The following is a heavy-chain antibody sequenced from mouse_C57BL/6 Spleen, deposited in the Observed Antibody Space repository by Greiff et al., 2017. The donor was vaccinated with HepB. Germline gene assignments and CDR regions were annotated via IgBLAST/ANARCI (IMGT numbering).Heavy chain of an antibody. Sequence: VQRVESGPGLVAPSQSLSITCTVSGFSLTSYAISWVRQPPGKGLEWLGVIWTGGGTNYNSALKSRLSISKDNSKSQVFLKMNSLRTDDTARYYCARKHYGPVRGAMDYWGQGTSVTVSS. CDR1: GFSLTSYA. V-gene: IGHV2-9-1*01. CDR3: ARKHYGPVRGAMDY. CDR2: IWTGGGT. J-gene: IGHJ4*01. D-gene: IGHD1-1*01.